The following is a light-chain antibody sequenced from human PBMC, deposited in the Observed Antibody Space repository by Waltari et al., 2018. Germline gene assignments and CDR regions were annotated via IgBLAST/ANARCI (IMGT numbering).Light chain of an antibody. Sequence: QSVLTQPPPASGTPGRTATITLSGSPSKTGSTPLTWYQQLPGKAPKLLIYSKNQRPSGVPDRFSASKSGTSASLAISVLRSEDEADYYCVSWDDSLNGPAVGGGTKLTVL. CDR1: PSKTGSTP. V-gene: IGLV1-44*01. CDR3: VSWDDSLNGPA. CDR2: SKN. J-gene: IGLJ2*01.